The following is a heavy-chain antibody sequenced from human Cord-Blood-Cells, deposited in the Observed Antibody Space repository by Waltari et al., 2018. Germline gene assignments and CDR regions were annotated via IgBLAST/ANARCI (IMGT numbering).Heavy chain of an antibody. J-gene: IGHJ3*02. CDR2: INHRGST. Sequence: QVQLQQWGAGLLKPSETLSLTCAVYGGSFSGYYWSWIRQPPGKGLEWIGEINHRGSTNYNPSLKSRVTISVDTSKNQFSLKLSAVTAADTAVYYCARRTYYDFWSGYYSRAYDIWGQGTMVTVSS. V-gene: IGHV4-34*01. CDR1: GGSFSGYY. CDR3: ARRTYYDFWSGYYSRAYDI. D-gene: IGHD3-3*01.